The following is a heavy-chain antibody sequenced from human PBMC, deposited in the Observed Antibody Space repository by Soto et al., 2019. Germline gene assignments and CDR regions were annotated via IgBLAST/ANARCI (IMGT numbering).Heavy chain of an antibody. V-gene: IGHV4-61*01. CDR1: GGSVRRGFYY. CDR2: INHSGST. J-gene: IGHJ4*01. D-gene: IGHD3-10*01. CDR3: ASHYGSGTYYNFDY. Sequence: QVQLQESGPGLVKPSETLSLTCTVSGGSVRRGFYYWTWIRQPPGKGLEWIGYINHSGSTNYNPSLQSRVTISLDTSKNQFSRKLSSVTAADTAVYYCASHYGSGTYYNFDYWGQGTLVTVSS.